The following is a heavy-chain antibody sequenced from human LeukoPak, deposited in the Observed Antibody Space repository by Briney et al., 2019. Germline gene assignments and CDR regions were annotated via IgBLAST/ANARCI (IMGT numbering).Heavy chain of an antibody. CDR2: IYSGGTT. V-gene: IGHV3-66*01. CDR3: ASGGTLSVGFDY. J-gene: IGHJ4*02. D-gene: IGHD2/OR15-2a*01. CDR1: GFTVSSNY. Sequence: GGSLRLSCAASGFTVSSNYMSWVRQAPGKGLEWVSVIYSGGTTYYADSVKGRFTISRDNSKNKLYLQMNTLRAEDTAVYYCASGGTLSVGFDYWGQGTLVTVSS.